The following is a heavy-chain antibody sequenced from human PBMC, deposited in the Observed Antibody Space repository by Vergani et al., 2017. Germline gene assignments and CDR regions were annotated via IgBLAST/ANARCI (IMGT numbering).Heavy chain of an antibody. CDR3: ARIRNSGSYYAAFDI. J-gene: IGHJ3*02. D-gene: IGHD1-26*01. Sequence: QITLKESGPTLVKPTQTLTLTCTFSGFSLSTNGVGVGWIRQPPGKALEWLALIYWDDDKRYSPSLKSRITITKDTSKNQMVLTMTNMDLVDTATYYCARIRNSGSYYAAFDIWGQGTMVTVSS. CDR1: GFSLSTNGVG. CDR2: IYWDDDK. V-gene: IGHV2-5*02.